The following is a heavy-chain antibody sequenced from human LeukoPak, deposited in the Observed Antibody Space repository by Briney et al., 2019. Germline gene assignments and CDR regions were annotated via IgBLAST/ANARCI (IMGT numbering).Heavy chain of an antibody. V-gene: IGHV3-30-3*01. D-gene: IGHD3-10*01. J-gene: IGHJ4*02. CDR2: ISYDGSNK. CDR1: GFTFSSYA. CDR3: ARGVFGELLY. Sequence: PGRSLRLSCAASGFTFSSYAMHWVRRAPGKGLEWVAVISYDGSNKYYADSVKGRFTISRDNAKNSLYLQMNSLRAEDTAVYYCARGVFGELLYWGQGTLVTVSS.